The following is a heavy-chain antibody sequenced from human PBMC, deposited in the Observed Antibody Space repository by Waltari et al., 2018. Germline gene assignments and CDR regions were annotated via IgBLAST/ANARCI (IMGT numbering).Heavy chain of an antibody. J-gene: IGHJ4*02. CDR1: GYTFSFTGFH. D-gene: IGHD3-3*01. Sequence: QVQLVQSETELRKPGASVKVSCKASGYTFSFTGFHIHWVRQAPGQGLEWMGRINPDSGNTDYAQKFQGRVTMTRDTSGTTAYMDLTTLTSDDTAVYYCARGGGLPLDFWGQGTLVIVSA. CDR2: INPDSGNT. V-gene: IGHV1-2*02. CDR3: ARGGGLPLDF.